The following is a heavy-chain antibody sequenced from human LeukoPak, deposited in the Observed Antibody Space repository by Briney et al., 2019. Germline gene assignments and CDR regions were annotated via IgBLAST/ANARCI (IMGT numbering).Heavy chain of an antibody. D-gene: IGHD4-17*01. CDR1: GYTFTSYV. J-gene: IGHJ4*02. CDR3: ARLKDYGDYFRFNY. Sequence: ASVKVSCKASGYTFTSYVINWVRQATGQGLEWMGWMNPNSGNTGYAQKFQGRVTITRNTSISTAYMELSSLRSEDTAVYYCARLKDYGDYFRFNYWGQGTLVTVSS. V-gene: IGHV1-8*03. CDR2: MNPNSGNT.